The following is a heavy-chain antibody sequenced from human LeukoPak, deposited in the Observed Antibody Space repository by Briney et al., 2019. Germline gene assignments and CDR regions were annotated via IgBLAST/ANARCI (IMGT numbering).Heavy chain of an antibody. CDR2: ISAYNGNT. Sequence: ASVKVSCKASGYTFTSYGISWVRQAPGQGLEWMGWISAYNGNTNYAQKLQGRVTMTTDTSTSTAYMELRSLRSDDTAVYYCAGDLGSGWFNGWFDPWGQGTLVTVSS. V-gene: IGHV1-18*01. CDR1: GYTFTSYG. J-gene: IGHJ5*02. D-gene: IGHD6-19*01. CDR3: AGDLGSGWFNGWFDP.